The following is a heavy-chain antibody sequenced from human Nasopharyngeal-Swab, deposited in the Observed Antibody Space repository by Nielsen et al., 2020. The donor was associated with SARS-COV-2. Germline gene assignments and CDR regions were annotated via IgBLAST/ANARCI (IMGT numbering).Heavy chain of an antibody. D-gene: IGHD3-3*01. J-gene: IGHJ4*02. Sequence: SETLSLTCTVSGGSISSYYWSWIRPPAGKGLEWIGRIYTSGSTNYNPSLKSRVTMSVDTSKNQFSLKLSSVTAADTAVYYCARDGADFWSGMGFDYWGQGTLVTVSS. V-gene: IGHV4-4*07. CDR2: IYTSGST. CDR1: GGSISSYY. CDR3: ARDGADFWSGMGFDY.